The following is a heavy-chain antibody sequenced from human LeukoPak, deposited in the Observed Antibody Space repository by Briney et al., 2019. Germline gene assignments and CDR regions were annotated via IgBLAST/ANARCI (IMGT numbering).Heavy chain of an antibody. Sequence: GESLKISCKGSGYSFTSYWIGWVRQMPGKGLEWMGIIYPGDSDTRYSPSFQGQVTISADKSISTAYLQWSSLKASDTAMYYCARLRWEHSPGDAFDIWGQGTMVTVSS. CDR1: GYSFTSYW. J-gene: IGHJ3*02. D-gene: IGHD1-26*01. CDR2: IYPGDSDT. CDR3: ARLRWEHSPGDAFDI. V-gene: IGHV5-51*01.